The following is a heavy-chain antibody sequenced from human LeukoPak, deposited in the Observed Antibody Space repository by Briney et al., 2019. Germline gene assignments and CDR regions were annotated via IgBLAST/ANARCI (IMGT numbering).Heavy chain of an antibody. D-gene: IGHD2-15*01. CDR3: AKDLGCSGGSCYRYYFDY. CDR2: ISGSGGST. Sequence: QAGGSLRLSGAASGFTFSSYAMSWVRQAPGKWLEWVSAISGSGGSTYYADSVKGRFTISRDNSKNTLYLQMNSLRAEDTAVYYCAKDLGCSGGSCYRYYFDYWGQGTLVTVSS. J-gene: IGHJ4*02. V-gene: IGHV3-23*01. CDR1: GFTFSSYA.